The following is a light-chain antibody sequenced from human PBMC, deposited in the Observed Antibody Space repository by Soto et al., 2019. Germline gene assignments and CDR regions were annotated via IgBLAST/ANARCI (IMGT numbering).Light chain of an antibody. Sequence: DIQMTQSPSTLSGSVGDRVTITCRASQTISSWLAWYQQKPGKAPKLLIYAASSLQSGVPSRFSGSGSGTDFTLTIASLQPEDFATYFCHQSYSSPPTFGQGTKVDIK. V-gene: IGKV1-39*01. J-gene: IGKJ1*01. CDR1: QTISSW. CDR2: AAS. CDR3: HQSYSSPPT.